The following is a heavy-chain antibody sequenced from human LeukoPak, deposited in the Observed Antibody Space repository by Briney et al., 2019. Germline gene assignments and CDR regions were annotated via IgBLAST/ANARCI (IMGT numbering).Heavy chain of an antibody. Sequence: ASVKVSCKASGYTLTSYGINWMRQAPGQGLEWMGWISTQSGNTNYAQKVQGGLTLTTDRSTNTAYMELRSLRSDDTAVYYCARGAYGDKWGQGTMVTVSS. D-gene: IGHD4-17*01. CDR1: GYTLTSYG. J-gene: IGHJ4*02. CDR3: ARGAYGDK. V-gene: IGHV1-18*01. CDR2: ISTQSGNT.